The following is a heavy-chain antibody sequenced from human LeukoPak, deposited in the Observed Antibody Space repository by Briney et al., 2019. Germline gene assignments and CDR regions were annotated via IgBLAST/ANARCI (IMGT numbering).Heavy chain of an antibody. CDR1: GFTFSSNS. Sequence: WGSLRLSCAASGFTFSSNSMNWVRQAPGTGLEWVSYISISSSTINYADSVKGRFTIFRDNANKSLYLQMNSLRAEDTDVYYCARDLDIVVVPAAIQGDFDYWGQGTLVAVSS. D-gene: IGHD2-2*01. CDR3: ARDLDIVVVPAAIQGDFDY. V-gene: IGHV3-48*01. J-gene: IGHJ4*02. CDR2: ISISSSTI.